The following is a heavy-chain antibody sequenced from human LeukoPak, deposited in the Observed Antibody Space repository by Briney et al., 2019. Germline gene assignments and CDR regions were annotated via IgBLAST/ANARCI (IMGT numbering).Heavy chain of an antibody. CDR2: IYYSGST. V-gene: IGHV4-39*01. CDR1: GGSIRSSRYY. J-gene: IGHJ6*02. D-gene: IGHD2-15*01. Sequence: SETLSLTCTVSGGSIRSSRYYWGWIRQPPGKGLEWIGSIYYSGSTHYNPSLKSRVTISVDTSKNQFSLKLSSVTAADTAVYYRARHYRVVVATTYYYGMDVWGQGTTVTVSS. CDR3: ARHYRVVVATTYYYGMDV.